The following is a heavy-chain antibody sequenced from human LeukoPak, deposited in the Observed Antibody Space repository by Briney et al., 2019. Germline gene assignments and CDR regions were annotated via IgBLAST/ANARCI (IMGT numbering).Heavy chain of an antibody. CDR2: MKSCGTT. J-gene: IGHJ4*02. D-gene: IGHD1-14*01. CDR1: TLTFSDSW. Sequence: GGSLRLSCAASTLTFSDSWMNWVRQAPGKGLVWVSRMKSCGTTIYADSVKGRFTISRDNAQNTLYLQMNSLRVEDTAIYYCVREYHGGFDYWGQGTLVTVSS. V-gene: IGHV3-74*01. CDR3: VREYHGGFDY.